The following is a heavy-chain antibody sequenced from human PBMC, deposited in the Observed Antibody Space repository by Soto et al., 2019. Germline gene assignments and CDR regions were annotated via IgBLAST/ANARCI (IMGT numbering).Heavy chain of an antibody. CDR3: AKDSSGWSRGSYYFDY. CDR2: ISWNSGSI. V-gene: IGHV3-9*01. D-gene: IGHD6-19*01. J-gene: IGHJ4*02. Sequence: GGSLSLSCAASGFTFDDYAMHWVRQAPGKGLEWVSGISWNSGSIGYADSVKGRFTISRDNAKNSLYLQMNSLRAEDTALYYCAKDSSGWSRGSYYFDYWGQGTLVTISS. CDR1: GFTFDDYA.